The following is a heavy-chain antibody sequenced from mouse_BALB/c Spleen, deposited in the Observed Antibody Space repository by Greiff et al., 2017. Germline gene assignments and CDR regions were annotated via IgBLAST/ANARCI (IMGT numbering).Heavy chain of an antibody. CDR1: GFSLTSYG. Sequence: GKLMESGPRLVQPSQSLSITCTVSGFSLTSYGVHWVRQSPGKGLEWLGVIWSGGSTDYNAAFISRLSISKDNSKSQVFFKMNSLQANDTAIYYCATTTATAYWGQGTLVTVSA. V-gene: IGHV2-2*02. CDR2: IWSGGST. CDR3: ATTTATAY. D-gene: IGHD1-2*01. J-gene: IGHJ3*01.